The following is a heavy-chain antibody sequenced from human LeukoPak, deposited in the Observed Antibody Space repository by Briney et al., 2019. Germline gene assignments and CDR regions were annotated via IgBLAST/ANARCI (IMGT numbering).Heavy chain of an antibody. CDR2: INPNSGGT. V-gene: IGHV1-2*02. Sequence: ASVKVSCKASGYTFTGYYMHWVRQAPGQGLEWMGWINPNSGGTNYAQKFQGRVTMTRDTSISTAYMELSRLRSDDTAVYYCARGFWSGYELSYWYFDLWGRGTLVTVSS. D-gene: IGHD3-3*01. CDR3: ARGFWSGYELSYWYFDL. J-gene: IGHJ2*01. CDR1: GYTFTGYY.